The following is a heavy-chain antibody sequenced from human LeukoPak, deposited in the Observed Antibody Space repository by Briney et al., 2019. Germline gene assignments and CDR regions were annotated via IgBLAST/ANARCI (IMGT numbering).Heavy chain of an antibody. CDR2: ISSSGSTI. CDR3: ARDRRADYGDYVEYFDY. J-gene: IGHJ4*02. CDR1: GFTFSSYE. Sequence: GGSLRLSCAASGFTFSSYEMNWVRQAPGKGLEWVSYISSSGSTIYYADSVKGRFTISRDNAKNSLYLQMNSLRAEDTAVYYCARDRRADYGDYVEYFDYWGQGTLVTVSS. D-gene: IGHD4-17*01. V-gene: IGHV3-48*03.